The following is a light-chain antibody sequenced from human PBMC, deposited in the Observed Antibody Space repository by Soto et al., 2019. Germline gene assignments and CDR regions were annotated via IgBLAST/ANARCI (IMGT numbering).Light chain of an antibody. CDR2: GAS. CDR3: QQYINWPPGT. J-gene: IGKJ1*01. CDR1: QSVSSN. Sequence: EIVMTQSPATLSVSPGERATLSCRASQSVSSNLAWYQQKPGQAPRLLIYGASTRATGIPARFSGSGSGTEMNLTISSLQSEDFAVHYCQQYINWPPGTFGQGTKVEIK. V-gene: IGKV3-15*01.